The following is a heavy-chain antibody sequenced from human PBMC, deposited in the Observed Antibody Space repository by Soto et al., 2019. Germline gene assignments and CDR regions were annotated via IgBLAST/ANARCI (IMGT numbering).Heavy chain of an antibody. CDR2: IKQDGSEK. Sequence: QPGGSLRLSCAASGFTFSSYWMSWVRQAPGKGLEWVANIKQDGSEKYYVDSVKGRFTISRDNAENSLYLQMNSLRAEDTAVYYCARAPGWLGDAFDIWGQGTMVTVSS. CDR3: ARAPGWLGDAFDI. CDR1: GFTFSSYW. D-gene: IGHD6-19*01. J-gene: IGHJ3*02. V-gene: IGHV3-7*01.